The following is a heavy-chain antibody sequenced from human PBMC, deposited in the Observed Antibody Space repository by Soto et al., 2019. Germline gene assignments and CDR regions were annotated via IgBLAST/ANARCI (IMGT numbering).Heavy chain of an antibody. Sequence: QVQLVQSGAEVKKPGSSVKVSCKASGYTFTSYGISWVRQAPGQGLEWMGWISAYNGNTNYAQKLQGRVTMTTDTSTSTAYMELRSLRSDDTAVYYCAREDCSSTSCYDNWFDPWGQGTLVTVSS. V-gene: IGHV1-18*01. J-gene: IGHJ5*02. CDR1: GYTFTSYG. CDR2: ISAYNGNT. CDR3: AREDCSSTSCYDNWFDP. D-gene: IGHD2-2*01.